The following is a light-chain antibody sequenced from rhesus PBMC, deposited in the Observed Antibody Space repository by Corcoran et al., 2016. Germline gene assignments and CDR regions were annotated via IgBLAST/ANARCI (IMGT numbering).Light chain of an antibody. CDR2: EVS. J-gene: IGKJ3*01. CDR3: MQALEFPFT. CDR1: QSLWDSEDGNTY. V-gene: IGKV2-104*02. Sequence: DIVMTQTPLSLPVTPGEPASISCRSSQSLWDSEDGNTYLDWYLQKPGHSPQLLIYEVSTRASGVPDRVSGSGSDTDFTLKISRVEAEDVGVYYCMQALEFPFTFGPGTKLDIK.